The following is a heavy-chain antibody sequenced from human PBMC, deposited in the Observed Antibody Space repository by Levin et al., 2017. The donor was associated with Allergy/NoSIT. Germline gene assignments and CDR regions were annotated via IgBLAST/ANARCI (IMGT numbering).Heavy chain of an antibody. CDR2: VWSDGGDK. CDR1: GFTFSTYV. J-gene: IGHJ4*02. Sequence: GGSLRLSCAASGFTFSTYVMHWVRQAPGKGLEWVALVWSDGGDKYYTDSVKGRFTIYRDNSENTLYLEMNSLRAEDTAVYYCVRDAGNSVDYWGQGTLVTVSS. D-gene: IGHD6-13*01. CDR3: VRDAGNSVDY. V-gene: IGHV3-33*01.